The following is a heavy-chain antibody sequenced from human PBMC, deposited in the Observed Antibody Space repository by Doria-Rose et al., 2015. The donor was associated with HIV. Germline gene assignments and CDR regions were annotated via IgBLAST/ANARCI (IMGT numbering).Heavy chain of an antibody. V-gene: IGHV4-34*01. Sequence: QVQLQESGAGLVKPSETLSLTCAVFGGSFSGYYWSWIRQPPGKGLEWIGEINHSGITNYNTSLKSRVTISLDTSKNLFSLKLSSVTAADTAVYYCARGLLRGGWNDVDYYYGMDVWGQGTTVTVSS. CDR1: GGSFSGYY. CDR2: INHSGIT. D-gene: IGHD1-1*01. J-gene: IGHJ6*02. CDR3: ARGLLRGGWNDVDYYYGMDV.